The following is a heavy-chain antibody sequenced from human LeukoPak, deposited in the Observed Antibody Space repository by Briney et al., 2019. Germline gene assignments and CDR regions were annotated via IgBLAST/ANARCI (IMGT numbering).Heavy chain of an antibody. CDR2: IYHSGST. J-gene: IGHJ4*02. CDR3: ARDFSLWDSSGYWNY. V-gene: IGHV4-38-2*02. Sequence: PSETLSLTCTVSGYSSSSGYYWGWIRQPPGKGLEWIGSIYHSGSTYHNPSLKSRVTISVDTSKNQFSLKLSSVTAADTAVYYRARDFSLWDSSGYWNYWGQGTLVTVSS. CDR1: GYSSSSGYY. D-gene: IGHD3-22*01.